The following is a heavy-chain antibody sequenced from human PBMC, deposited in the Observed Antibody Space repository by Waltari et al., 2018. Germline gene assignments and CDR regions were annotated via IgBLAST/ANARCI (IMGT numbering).Heavy chain of an antibody. V-gene: IGHV4-39*01. CDR2: IHQDGAI. D-gene: IGHD4-17*01. J-gene: IGHJ4*02. CDR1: GGSLNPYGFY. Sequence: QLQLQESGPGLVKPSETLSRPCTVTGGSLNPYGFYRAWRRQPPGKGLEWMVSIHQDGAITYNPSLKGRVAISMDASRNQFSFSLASVTAADTALYYCARDFGDYRTDYWGQGTLVTVSS. CDR3: ARDFGDYRTDY.